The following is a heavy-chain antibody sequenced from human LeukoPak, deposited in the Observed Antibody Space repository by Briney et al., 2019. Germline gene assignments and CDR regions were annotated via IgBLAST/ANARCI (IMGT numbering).Heavy chain of an antibody. CDR3: ARDRLHYGEYEKTLDY. CDR2: ITFTSSTI. J-gene: IGHJ4*02. CDR1: GFTFSSYR. D-gene: IGHD4-17*01. Sequence: GGSLRLSCAASGFTFSSYRMTWVRQAPGKGLEWVSYITFTSSTIHYADSVKGRFTISRDNAKSSLYLQMNSLRADDTAVYYCARDRLHYGEYEKTLDYWGQGTLVTVSS. V-gene: IGHV3-48*01.